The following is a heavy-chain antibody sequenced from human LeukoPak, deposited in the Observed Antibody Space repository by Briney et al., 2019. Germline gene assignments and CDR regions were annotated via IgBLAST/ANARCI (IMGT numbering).Heavy chain of an antibody. CDR3: ARDVNYSDTSGTFDY. V-gene: IGHV4-34*01. Sequence: SETLSLTCAVYGGSFSGYYWSWIRQPPGKGLEWIGEINHSGSTNYNPSLKRRVTMSVDTSKNQFSLKLTSVTAADTAVYYCARDVNYSDTSGTFDYWGQGILVTVSS. J-gene: IGHJ4*02. CDR1: GGSFSGYY. CDR2: INHSGST. D-gene: IGHD3-22*01.